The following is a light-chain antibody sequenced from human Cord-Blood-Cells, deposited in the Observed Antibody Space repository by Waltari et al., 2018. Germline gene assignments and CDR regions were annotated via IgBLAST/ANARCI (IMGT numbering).Light chain of an antibody. V-gene: IGKV3-20*01. CDR1: QSVSSSY. CDR2: GAS. CDR3: QQYGSSPLT. Sequence: EIVLTQSPGTLSLSPGEGATLSCRASQSVSSSYLAWYQQKPGQAPRLRIYGASSRATGIPDRFSGSGSGTDFTLTISRLEPEDFAVYYCQQYGSSPLTFGGGTKVEIK. J-gene: IGKJ4*01.